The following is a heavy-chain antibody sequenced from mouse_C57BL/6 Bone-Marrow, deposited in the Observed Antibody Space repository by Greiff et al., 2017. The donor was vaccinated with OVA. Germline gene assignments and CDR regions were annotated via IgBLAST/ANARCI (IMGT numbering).Heavy chain of an antibody. CDR1: GYTFTSYW. CDR3: ASRGLGYVAYWYFDV. V-gene: IGHV1-72*01. D-gene: IGHD2-2*01. J-gene: IGHJ1*03. CDR2: IEPNSGGT. Sequence: QVQLQQPGAELVKPGASVKLSCKASGYTFTSYWMHWVKQRPGRGLEWIGRIEPNSGGTKYNEKFKSKATLTVDKPSSTAYMQLSSLTSEDSAVYYCASRGLGYVAYWYFDVWGTGTTVTVSS.